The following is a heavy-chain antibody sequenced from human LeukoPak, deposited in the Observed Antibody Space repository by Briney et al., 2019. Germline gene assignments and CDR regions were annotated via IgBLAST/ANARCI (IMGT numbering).Heavy chain of an antibody. CDR1: SGSISSYY. V-gene: IGHV4-59*01. D-gene: IGHD4-17*01. CDR2: IFYSGST. J-gene: IGHJ3*02. Sequence: PSETLSLTCTVSSGSISSYYWSWIRQPPGKGLEWIGYIFYSGSTNYNPSLKSRVTISVDTSKNQFSLGLSSVTAADTAVYYCARDIYGAFDIWGQGTMVTVSS. CDR3: ARDIYGAFDI.